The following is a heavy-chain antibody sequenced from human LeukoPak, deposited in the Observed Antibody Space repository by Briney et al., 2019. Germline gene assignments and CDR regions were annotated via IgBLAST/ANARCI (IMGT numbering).Heavy chain of an antibody. CDR1: GGSISSGDYY. J-gene: IGHJ4*02. V-gene: IGHV4-30-4*08. CDR3: ARCDGGSTSWYTVDY. Sequence: SETLSLTCTVSGGSISSGDYYWSWIRQPPGKGLEWIGYIYYSGSTYYNPSLKSRVTISVDTSKNQFSLKLSSVTAADTAVYYCARCDGGSTSWYTVDYWGQGTLVTVSS. CDR2: IYYSGST. D-gene: IGHD2-2*02.